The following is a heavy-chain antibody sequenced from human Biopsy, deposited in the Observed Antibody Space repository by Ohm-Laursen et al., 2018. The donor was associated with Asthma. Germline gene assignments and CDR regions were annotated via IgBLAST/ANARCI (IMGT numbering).Heavy chain of an antibody. Sequence: SETLSLTCIASGGSTSSEDYYWTWIRQPPGEGLEWVGYVYSSGSTYYNPSLDSRVMISLDTSKNQFSLSLSSVTAADTAVYFCARDLGIVGATPDGFNIWGQGTLVTVSS. V-gene: IGHV4-30-4*01. CDR2: VYSSGST. CDR1: GGSTSSEDYY. D-gene: IGHD1-26*01. J-gene: IGHJ3*02. CDR3: ARDLGIVGATPDGFNI.